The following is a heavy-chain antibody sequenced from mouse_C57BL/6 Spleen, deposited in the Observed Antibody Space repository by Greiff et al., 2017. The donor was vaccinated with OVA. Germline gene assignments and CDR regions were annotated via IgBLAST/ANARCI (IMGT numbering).Heavy chain of an antibody. Sequence: VQLQESGAELVRPGSSVKLSCKASGYTFTSYWMDWVKQRPGQGLEWIGNIYPSDSETHYNQKFKDKATFTVDKSSSTAYMQLSSLTSEDSAVYYCARGGFQAYWGQGTLVTVSA. CDR2: IYPSDSET. CDR3: ARGGFQAY. J-gene: IGHJ3*01. V-gene: IGHV1-61*01. CDR1: GYTFTSYW.